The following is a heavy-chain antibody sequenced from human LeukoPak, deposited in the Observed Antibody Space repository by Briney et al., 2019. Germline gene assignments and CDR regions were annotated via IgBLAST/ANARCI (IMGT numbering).Heavy chain of an antibody. Sequence: SETLSLTCAVYGGSFSGYYWSWIRQPPGKGLEWIGEINHSGSTNYNPSLKSRVTISVDTSKNQFSLKLSSVTAADTAVYYCARASDTVSPAEFDYWGQGTLVTVSS. CDR1: GGSFSGYY. V-gene: IGHV4-34*01. CDR3: ARASDTVSPAEFDY. D-gene: IGHD5/OR15-5a*01. CDR2: INHSGST. J-gene: IGHJ4*02.